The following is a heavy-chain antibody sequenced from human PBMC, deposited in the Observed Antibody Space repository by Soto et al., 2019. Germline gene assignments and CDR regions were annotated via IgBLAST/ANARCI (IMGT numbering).Heavy chain of an antibody. CDR3: ARVGCRGPHRAHGMDV. CDR1: GGTFSSYA. Sequence: SVKFSCKASGGTFSSYAISWVRQAPGQGLEWMGGIIPIFGTANYAQKFQGRVTITADESKSTAYMELSSLRSEDTAVYYCARVGCRGPHRAHGMDVWGKGTTVTVS. V-gene: IGHV1-69*13. D-gene: IGHD3-10*01. J-gene: IGHJ6*04. CDR2: IIPIFGTA.